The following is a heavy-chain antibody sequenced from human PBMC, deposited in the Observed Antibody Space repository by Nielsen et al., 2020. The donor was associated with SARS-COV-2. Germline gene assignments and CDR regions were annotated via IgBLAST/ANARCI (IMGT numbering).Heavy chain of an antibody. CDR2: LSGDSYHI. V-gene: IGHV3-21*01. Sequence: SLIISCEASGFTFSSYSMNLVRQAPVKGLEWVASLSGDSYHIYYSDSVKGRFTMSRDNGKNSLYLQMSNLRSEDTALYYCTRGFYSQSDYWGQGTLVTVSS. CDR3: TRGFYSQSDY. CDR1: GFTFSSYS. D-gene: IGHD2-15*01. J-gene: IGHJ4*02.